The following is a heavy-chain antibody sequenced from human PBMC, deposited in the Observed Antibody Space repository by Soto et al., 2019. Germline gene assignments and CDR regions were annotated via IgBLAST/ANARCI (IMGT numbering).Heavy chain of an antibody. D-gene: IGHD3-3*01. CDR1: GGSISIPNW. V-gene: IGHV4-4*02. J-gene: IGHJ3*02. Sequence: SETLSLTCAVSGGSISIPNWWAWVRQAPGKGLEWIGEIDHSGSTNYNPSLNSRVTISLDRSKNQFSLRLSSVAAADTAVYYCARGKFYAFDIWGQGTMVTVSS. CDR3: ARGKFYAFDI. CDR2: IDHSGST.